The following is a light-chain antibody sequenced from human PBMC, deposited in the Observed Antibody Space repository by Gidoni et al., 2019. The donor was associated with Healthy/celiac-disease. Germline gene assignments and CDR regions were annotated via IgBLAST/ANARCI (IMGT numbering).Light chain of an antibody. CDR3: QQSYSTPQT. CDR2: AAS. Sequence: DIQMTQSPSSLSASVGDRVTITCRASQSISSYLNWYQQKPGKAPKLLIYAASSLQSGVPSRFSGSGSGTDFTLTIRSLQPEDYAIYHCQQSYSTPQTFGQGTKVEIK. V-gene: IGKV1-39*01. CDR1: QSISSY. J-gene: IGKJ1*01.